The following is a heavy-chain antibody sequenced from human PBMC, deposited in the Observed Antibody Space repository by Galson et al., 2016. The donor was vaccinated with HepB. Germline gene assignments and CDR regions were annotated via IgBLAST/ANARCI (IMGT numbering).Heavy chain of an antibody. V-gene: IGHV3-23*01. J-gene: IGHJ4*02. CDR1: GFPFSNYA. D-gene: IGHD3-22*01. Sequence: SLRLSCAASGFPFSNYAMTWVRQAPGRGLEWVSITSDSGAATYYADSVKGRFTIFRDNSKNTVYLQMNSLRGDDTAVYYCAKVGSRFFDFWGQGTLVTVSS. CDR3: AKVGSRFFDF. CDR2: TSDSGAAT.